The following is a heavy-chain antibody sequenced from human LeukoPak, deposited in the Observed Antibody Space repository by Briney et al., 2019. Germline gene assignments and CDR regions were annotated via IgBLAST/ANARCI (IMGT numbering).Heavy chain of an antibody. CDR1: GDSVSSNSAA. CDR3: ARYSGLAAAGTIQPY. CDR2: TYYRSKWYN. J-gene: IGHJ4*02. Sequence: SQTLSLTCAISGDSVSSNSAAWNWIRQSPSRGLEWLRRTYYRSKWYNDYAVSVKSRITINPDTSKNQFSLQLNSVTPEDTAVYYCARYSGLAAAGTIQPYWGQGTLVTVSS. D-gene: IGHD6-13*01. V-gene: IGHV6-1*01.